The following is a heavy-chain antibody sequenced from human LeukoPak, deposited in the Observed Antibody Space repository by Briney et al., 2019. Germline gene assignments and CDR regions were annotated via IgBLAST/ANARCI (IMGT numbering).Heavy chain of an antibody. V-gene: IGHV3-7*01. CDR1: GFTFSTYW. CDR2: IKQDGSVK. Sequence: GGSLRLSCVVSGFTFSTYWMSWVRQAPGKGLECAATIKQDGSVKNYGDSVQGRFTISRDNAKNSLYLQMHSLRVEDTAVYYCARETVAGSFDYWGQGALVTVSS. J-gene: IGHJ4*02. CDR3: ARETVAGSFDY. D-gene: IGHD6-19*01.